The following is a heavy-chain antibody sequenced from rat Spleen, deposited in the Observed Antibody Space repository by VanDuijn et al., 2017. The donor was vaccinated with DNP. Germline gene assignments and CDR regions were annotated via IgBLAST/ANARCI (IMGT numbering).Heavy chain of an antibody. CDR3: ARENSGYYFDY. J-gene: IGHJ2*01. CDR1: GFTFNNYW. D-gene: IGHD4-3*01. Sequence: EVQLVETGGGLVQPGRSLKLSCVASGFTFNNYWMTWIRQVPGKGLEWVASITSSGGSTYYPDSVKGRFTISRDNAKNTLYLQMNSLRSEDTATYYCARENSGYYFDYWGQGVMVTVSS. CDR2: ITSSGGST. V-gene: IGHV5-31*01.